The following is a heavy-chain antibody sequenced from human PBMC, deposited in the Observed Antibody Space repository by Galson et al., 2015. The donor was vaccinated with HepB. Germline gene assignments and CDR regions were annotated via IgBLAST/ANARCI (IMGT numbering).Heavy chain of an antibody. CDR2: ISTGNGNT. V-gene: IGHV1-3*04. D-gene: IGHD3-9*01. CDR1: GYTFTSYA. J-gene: IGHJ4*02. CDR3: ARDDYDILTGYYFDY. Sequence: SVKVSCKASGYTFTSYAMHWVRQAPGQRPEWMGWISTGNGNTKYSQKFQGRVTMTRDTSASTAYMDLSSLRSEDTAVYYCARDDYDILTGYYFDYWGQGTQVTVSS.